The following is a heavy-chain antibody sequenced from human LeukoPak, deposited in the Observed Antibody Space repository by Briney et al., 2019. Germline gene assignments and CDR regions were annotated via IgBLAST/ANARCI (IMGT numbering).Heavy chain of an antibody. CDR3: VKSSGTNDYGMDA. J-gene: IGHJ6*02. Sequence: GGSLRLSCAASGFTFNRCGMHWVRQAPGKPLEWVAVIIYDGSRQYYTDSMKGRFTISRDNSKNTLFLQMNSLRAEDTAVYYCVKSSGTNDYGMDAWGQGTTVTVPS. CDR1: GFTFNRCG. V-gene: IGHV3-30*18. CDR2: IIYDGSRQ. D-gene: IGHD3-10*01.